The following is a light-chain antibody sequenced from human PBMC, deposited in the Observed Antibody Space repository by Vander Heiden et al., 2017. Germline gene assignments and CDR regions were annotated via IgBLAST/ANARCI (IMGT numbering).Light chain of an antibody. V-gene: IGKV1-6*01. J-gene: IGKJ4*01. CDR1: QGIGND. Sequence: IQISMSPSSLSASVGDRVPITCRASQGIGNDLSWYQQKPGKAPNLLIYNASILQRGVPARFSGSGSGTDFTLTISSLQPEDFGVYYCLQDYNYPRTFGEGTKVEIK. CDR2: NAS. CDR3: LQDYNYPRT.